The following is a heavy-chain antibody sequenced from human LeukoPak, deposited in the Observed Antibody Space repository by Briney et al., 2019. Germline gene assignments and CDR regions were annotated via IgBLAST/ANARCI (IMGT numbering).Heavy chain of an antibody. CDR2: INHSGST. CDR1: GGSFSGYY. Sequence: PSETLSLTCAVYGGSFSGYYWSWIRQPLGKGLEWIGEINHSGSTNYNPSLKSRVTISVDTYKNQFSLKLRSVSAADTAVYDCARGPLVWGPRLPYYFDYWGQGTLVTVSS. V-gene: IGHV4-34*01. J-gene: IGHJ4*02. D-gene: IGHD3-16*01. CDR3: ARGPLVWGPRLPYYFDY.